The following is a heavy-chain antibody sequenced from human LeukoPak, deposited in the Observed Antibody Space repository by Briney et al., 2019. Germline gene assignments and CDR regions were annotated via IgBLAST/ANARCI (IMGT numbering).Heavy chain of an antibody. CDR2: INAGNGNT. CDR1: GHTFTSYA. D-gene: IGHD6-19*01. CDR3: ARIRAPIAVAGITDSFDY. Sequence: GASVKVSCKASGHTFTSYAMHWVRQAPGQRLEWMGWINAGNGNTKYSQKFQGRVTITRDTSASTAYMELSSLRSEDTAVYYCARIRAPIAVAGITDSFDYWGQGTLVTVSS. V-gene: IGHV1-3*01. J-gene: IGHJ4*02.